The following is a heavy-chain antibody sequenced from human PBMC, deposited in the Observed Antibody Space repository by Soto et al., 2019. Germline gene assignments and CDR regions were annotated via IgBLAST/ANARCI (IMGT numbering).Heavy chain of an antibody. Sequence: EVKLLESGGGLVQPGGSLRLSCAASGFTFSSYSMSWVRQAPGKGLEWVSHITASGGTTYYADSVKGRFTISRDTSRNTLYLQMKRLRGEDTALYYCAKCIQVNWIYDAFHIWGQGTMVTVSS. CDR2: ITASGGTT. CDR1: GFTFSSYS. J-gene: IGHJ3*02. D-gene: IGHD1-7*01. V-gene: IGHV3-23*01. CDR3: AKCIQVNWIYDAFHI.